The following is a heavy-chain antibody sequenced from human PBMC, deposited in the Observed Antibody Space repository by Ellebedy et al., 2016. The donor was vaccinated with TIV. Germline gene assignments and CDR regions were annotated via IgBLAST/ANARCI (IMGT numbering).Heavy chain of an antibody. CDR1: GGSTIHYC. CDR3: ARAFFRYYDRSALQH. D-gene: IGHD3-22*01. Sequence: MPGGSLRLSCTVSGGSTIHYCWSWIRQPPGKGLEWIGYIYYNGSSDYNPSLKSRVTMSVDTSKNQFSLKLSSVTAADTAVYYCARAFFRYYDRSALQHWGPGTLVTVSS. V-gene: IGHV4-59*01. J-gene: IGHJ1*01. CDR2: IYYNGSS.